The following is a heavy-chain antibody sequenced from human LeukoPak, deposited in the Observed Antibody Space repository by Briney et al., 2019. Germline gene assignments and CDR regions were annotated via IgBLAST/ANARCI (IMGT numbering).Heavy chain of an antibody. CDR2: MKPNSGNP. V-gene: IGHV1-8*01. D-gene: IGHD3-9*01. J-gene: IGHJ3*02. CDR3: ARGLATAYYDILTGQSGSDAFDI. CDR1: GYTFTSYN. Sequence: ASLNASCKASGYTFTSYNINSVRQATGQGLGWMGWMKPNSGNPGSAQTFQGRVTMTTNTSISTAYLELSSLRSEDTAVYYCARGLATAYYDILTGQSGSDAFDIWGQGTMVTVSS.